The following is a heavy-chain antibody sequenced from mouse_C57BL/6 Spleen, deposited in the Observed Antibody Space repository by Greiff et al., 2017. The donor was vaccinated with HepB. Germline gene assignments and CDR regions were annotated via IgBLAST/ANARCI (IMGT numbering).Heavy chain of an antibody. CDR3: ANSYQATLAMDY. J-gene: IGHJ4*01. V-gene: IGHV2-5*01. CDR1: GFSLTSYG. D-gene: IGHD3-2*02. Sequence: QVQLQQPGPGLVQPSQSLSITCTVSGFSLTSYGVHWVRQSPGKGLEWLGVIWRGGSTDYNAAFMSRLSITKDNSKSQVFFKMNSLQADDTAIYYCANSYQATLAMDYWGQGTSVTVSS. CDR2: IWRGGST.